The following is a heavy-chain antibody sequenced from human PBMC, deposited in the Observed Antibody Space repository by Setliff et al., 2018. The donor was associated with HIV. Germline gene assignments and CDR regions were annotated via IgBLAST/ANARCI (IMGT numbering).Heavy chain of an antibody. D-gene: IGHD1-20*01. CDR2: INAHNGDT. V-gene: IGHV1-18*01. J-gene: IGHJ5*02. CDR1: VHTFASYG. Sequence: ASVKVSCKASVHTFASYGITWVRQAPGQGLEWMGWINAHNGDTNHAQKFQGRVTMTTDTSTRTVYMDLRSLRSDDTAVYYCARREDNWNYRDWFDPWGQGTLVTVSS. CDR3: ARREDNWNYRDWFDP.